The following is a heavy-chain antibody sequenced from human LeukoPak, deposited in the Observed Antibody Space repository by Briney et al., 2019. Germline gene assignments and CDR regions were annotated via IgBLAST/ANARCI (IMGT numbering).Heavy chain of an antibody. J-gene: IGHJ3*02. V-gene: IGHV3-30*02. D-gene: IGHD3-22*01. CDR2: IRYDGSNK. CDR3: ARGRPYYYDSSAHAFDI. Sequence: GGSLRLSCAASGFTFSSYGMHWVRQASGKGLEGVAFIRYDGSNKYYADSAKGRFTISRDNSKNTLYLQMNSLRAEDTAVYYCARGRPYYYDSSAHAFDIWGQGTMVTVSS. CDR1: GFTFSSYG.